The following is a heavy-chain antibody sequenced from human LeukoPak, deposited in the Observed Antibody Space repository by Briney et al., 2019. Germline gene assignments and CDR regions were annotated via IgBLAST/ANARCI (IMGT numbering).Heavy chain of an antibody. D-gene: IGHD5-12*01. CDR1: GGSISSYY. CDR2: IYYSGST. Sequence: SETLSLTCTVSGGSISSYYWSWIRQPPGKGLEWIGYIYYSGSTNYNPSLKSRVTIPVDTSKNQFSLKLSSVTAADTAVYYCARLGGIVATIDEDFDYWGQGTLVTVSS. CDR3: ARLGGIVATIDEDFDY. V-gene: IGHV4-59*08. J-gene: IGHJ4*02.